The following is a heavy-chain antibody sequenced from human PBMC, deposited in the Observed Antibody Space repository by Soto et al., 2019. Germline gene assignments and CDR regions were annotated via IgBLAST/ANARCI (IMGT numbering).Heavy chain of an antibody. CDR2: ISGSGGST. Sequence: PGXSLRLSFAASGFTFSSYALSWVRQAPGKGLEWVSAISGSGGSTYYADSVKGRFTISRDNSKNTLYLQMNSLRAEDTAVYYCAGGTGMGYFQNWGQGTLVTVPS. CDR3: AGGTGMGYFQN. V-gene: IGHV3-23*01. J-gene: IGHJ1*01. CDR1: GFTFSSYA. D-gene: IGHD1-1*01.